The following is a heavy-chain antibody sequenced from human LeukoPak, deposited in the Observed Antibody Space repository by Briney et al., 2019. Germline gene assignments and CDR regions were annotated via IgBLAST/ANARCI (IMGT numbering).Heavy chain of an antibody. D-gene: IGHD2-21*02. CDR1: DEPFSGYY. J-gene: IGHJ4*02. Sequence: PSETLSLTCTISDEPFSGYYWGWIRQPPGKGLELIGEINRNGNTDYNPSLKSRVTISVDKSKNQFSLKLSSVTAADTAVYYCASIVVVTASPDYWGQGTLVTVSS. V-gene: IGHV4-34*01. CDR2: INRNGNT. CDR3: ASIVVVTASPDY.